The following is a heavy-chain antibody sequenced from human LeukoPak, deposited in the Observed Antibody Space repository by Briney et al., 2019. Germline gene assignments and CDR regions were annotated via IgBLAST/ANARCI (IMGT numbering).Heavy chain of an antibody. V-gene: IGHV1-18*01. J-gene: IGHJ4*02. CDR2: ISAYNGRT. CDR3: ARWGASPNDF. Sequence: ASVNVSSKASGYIFINHGIAWVRQAPGHRLQYMGWISAYNGRTDYAQNLQGRVTMTTDTATTTAYMELRSLTPDDTAVYFCARWGASPNDFWGQGTLVTVSS. CDR1: GYIFINHG. D-gene: IGHD3-16*01.